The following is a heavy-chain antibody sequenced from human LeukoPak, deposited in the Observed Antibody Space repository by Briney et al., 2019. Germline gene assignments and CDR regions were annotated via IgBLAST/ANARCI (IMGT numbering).Heavy chain of an antibody. CDR3: ARHIVVVPAATSGMDV. Sequence: GGAPRISCGASGFTFRSYGKHWGRQAPGKGVGGGAGIWYDGSNKYYADSVKGRFTISRDNSKNTLYLQMNSLRAEDTAVYYCARHIVVVPAATSGMDVWGKGTTVTVSS. CDR1: GFTFRSYG. D-gene: IGHD2-2*01. J-gene: IGHJ6*04. CDR2: IWYDGSNK. V-gene: IGHV3-33*01.